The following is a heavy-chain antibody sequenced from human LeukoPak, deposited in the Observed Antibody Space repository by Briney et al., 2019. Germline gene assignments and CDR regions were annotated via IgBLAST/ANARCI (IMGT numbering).Heavy chain of an antibody. CDR1: GFTFSDYH. CDR3: ARAPYCSSTSCYYFDY. CDR2: ISSSGGTI. V-gene: IGHV3-11*01. Sequence: PGGSLRLSCAASGFTFSDYHMSWIRQVPGKGLEWVSYISSSGGTISYADSVKGRFTISRDNAKNSLYLQMNSLRAEDTAVYYCARAPYCSSTSCYYFDYWGQGTLVTVSS. D-gene: IGHD2-2*01. J-gene: IGHJ4*02.